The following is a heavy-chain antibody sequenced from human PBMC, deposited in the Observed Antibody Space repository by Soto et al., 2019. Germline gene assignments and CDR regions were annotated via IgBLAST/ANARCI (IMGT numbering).Heavy chain of an antibody. CDR3: ARGRGGRIDYRTPSHYYYYGMDV. V-gene: IGHV1-69*01. Sequence: QVQLEQSGAEMKRPGSSVKVSCKASGDTLYNYAFSWVRQAPGQGVEWMGGIIPLFETPDYAQKFQGRVTITADESTSTVFMELRSLRSEDTAVYYCARGRGGRIDYRTPSHYYYYGMDVWGQGTTVTVSS. J-gene: IGHJ6*02. D-gene: IGHD6-6*01. CDR2: IIPLFETP. CDR1: GDTLYNYA.